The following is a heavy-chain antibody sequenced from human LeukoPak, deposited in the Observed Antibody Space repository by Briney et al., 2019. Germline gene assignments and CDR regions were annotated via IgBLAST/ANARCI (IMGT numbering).Heavy chain of an antibody. J-gene: IGHJ6*03. D-gene: IGHD2-2*01. Sequence: SETLSLTCTVSGGSISSYYWSWIRQPPGKGLEWIGSIYYSGSTYYNPSLKSRVTISVDMSKNQFSLKLSSVTAADTAVYYCAGRTSPTYYYYYYMDVWGKGTTVTVSS. CDR1: GGSISSYY. V-gene: IGHV4-39*07. CDR2: IYYSGST. CDR3: AGRTSPTYYYYYYMDV.